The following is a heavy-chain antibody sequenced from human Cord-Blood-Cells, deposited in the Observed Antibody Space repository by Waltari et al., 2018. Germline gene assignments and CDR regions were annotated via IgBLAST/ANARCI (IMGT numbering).Heavy chain of an antibody. CDR3: ARASPYYYDSSGYYLDY. V-gene: IGHV4-59*01. J-gene: IGHJ4*02. CDR1: GGSISSYY. D-gene: IGHD3-22*01. CDR2: IYYSGST. Sequence: QVQLQESGPGLVKPSETLSLTCPVSGGSISSYYWSWIRQPPGKGLEWIGYIYYSGSTNYNPSLKSRVTISVDTSKNQFSLKLSSVTAADTAVYYCARASPYYYDSSGYYLDYWGQGTLVTVSS.